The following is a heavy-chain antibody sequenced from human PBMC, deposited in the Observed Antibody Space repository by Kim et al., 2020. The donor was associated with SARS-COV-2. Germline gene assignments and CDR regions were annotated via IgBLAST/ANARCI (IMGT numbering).Heavy chain of an antibody. CDR1: GYSFTTYW. CDR3: ARRGDRDWFDP. CDR2: IYPGDSDT. V-gene: IGHV5-51*01. D-gene: IGHD3-22*01. Sequence: GESLKISCKGSGYSFTTYWIAWVRQMPGKGLEWMGIIYPGDSDTRYSPSFQGQVTISADKSISIVYLQWSSRKASDTAIYYCARRGDRDWFDPWGQGTLVTVSS. J-gene: IGHJ5*02.